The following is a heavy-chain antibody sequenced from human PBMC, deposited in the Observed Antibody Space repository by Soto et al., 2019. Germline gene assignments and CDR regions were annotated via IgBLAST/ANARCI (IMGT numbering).Heavy chain of an antibody. CDR3: GRESGETWDYEAY. J-gene: IGHJ4*02. V-gene: IGHV4-61*10. Sequence: SETLSLTCTVSGGSVSSGSYYWSWLRQPAGKGLEWIGCIYYSGNTNYNPSLKSRVTVSVDTSRNQFFLNLHSVTAADSAVYFCGRESGETWDYEAYWGQGTPVTVSS. CDR1: GGSVSSGSYY. CDR2: IYYSGNT. D-gene: IGHD1-7*01.